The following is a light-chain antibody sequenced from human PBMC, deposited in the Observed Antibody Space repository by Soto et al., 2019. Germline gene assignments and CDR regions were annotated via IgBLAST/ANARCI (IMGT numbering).Light chain of an antibody. Sequence: DIQMTQSPSSLSASIGYRFTITCQASQNINNYLNWYQQKPGRAPKLLIYDASNLEAGVPSRFRGSGSGTDFTFTISRLQPEDIATYYCQQYENLPTFGQGTRREIK. CDR2: DAS. V-gene: IGKV1-33*01. CDR1: QNINNY. CDR3: QQYENLPT. J-gene: IGKJ5*01.